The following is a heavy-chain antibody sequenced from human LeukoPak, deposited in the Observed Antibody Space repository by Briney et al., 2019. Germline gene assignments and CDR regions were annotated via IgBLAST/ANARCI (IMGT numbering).Heavy chain of an antibody. J-gene: IGHJ3*02. CDR2: IGSNSRHM. V-gene: IGHV3-21*01. CDR3: ARGIVPAAFDI. CDR1: AFSFSDSS. D-gene: IGHD2-2*01. Sequence: GGSLRLSCVASAFSFSDSSMNWVRRAPGKGLEWLSSIGSNSRHMNYADSAKGRSTISRDNAKNSLYLQMNSLRAEDTAVYYCARGIVPAAFDIWGQGTMVTVSS.